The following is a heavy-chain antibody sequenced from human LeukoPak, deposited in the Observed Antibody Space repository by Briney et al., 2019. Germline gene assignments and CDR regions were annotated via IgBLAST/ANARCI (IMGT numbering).Heavy chain of an antibody. Sequence: PGRSLRLSCAASGFTFSSYGMHWVRQAPGKGLEWVAVISYDGSNKYYADSVKGRFTISRDNSKNTLYLQMNSLRAEDTAVYYCAKAFGPYQLHVPNTLDYWGQGTLVTVSS. V-gene: IGHV3-30*18. J-gene: IGHJ4*02. CDR2: ISYDGSNK. CDR1: GFTFSSYG. CDR3: AKAFGPYQLHVPNTLDY. D-gene: IGHD2-2*01.